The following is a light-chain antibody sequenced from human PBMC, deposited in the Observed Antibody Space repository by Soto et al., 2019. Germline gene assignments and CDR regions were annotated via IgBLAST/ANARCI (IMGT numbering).Light chain of an antibody. V-gene: IGLV1-40*01. J-gene: IGLJ1*01. Sequence: VLAQPPSVSGAPGQKVTISCTGSSSNIGAGYDLHWYQQLPGTAPKLLLYGNSNRPSGVPDRFSGSKSGTSASLAITGLQAEDEAGYYCQSYDSSLSAYVFGTGTKVTVL. CDR1: SSNIGAGYD. CDR3: QSYDSSLSAYV. CDR2: GNS.